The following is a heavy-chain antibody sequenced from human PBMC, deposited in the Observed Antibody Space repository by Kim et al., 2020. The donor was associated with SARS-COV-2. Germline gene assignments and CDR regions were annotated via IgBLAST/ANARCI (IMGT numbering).Heavy chain of an antibody. Sequence: ASVKVSCKASGYTFTSHAMNWVRQAPGQGLEWMGWINTHTGKPTYAQGFTGRFVFSLDTSVSTAYLQISSLTAEDSAVYYCAREWVETYLTGGYWGQGTLVTVSS. CDR1: GYTFTSHA. D-gene: IGHD3-9*01. CDR3: AREWVETYLTGGY. J-gene: IGHJ4*02. CDR2: INTHTGKP. V-gene: IGHV7-4-1*02.